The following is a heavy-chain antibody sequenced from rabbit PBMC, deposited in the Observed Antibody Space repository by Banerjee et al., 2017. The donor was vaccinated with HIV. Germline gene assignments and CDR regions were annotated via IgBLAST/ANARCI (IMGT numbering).Heavy chain of an antibody. V-gene: IGHV1S7*01. CDR1: GFDFSNYY. CDR3: ARNDYGDYAYYFNL. CDR2: IYAGKGSA. D-gene: IGHD2-1*01. Sequence: QLEESGGGLVQPGGSLKLSCKASGFDFSNYYMSWVRQAPGKGLEWIGIIYAGKGSADYASWVNGRFTISSDNAQNTVDLQMNSLTAADTATYFCARNDYGDYAYYFNLWGPGTLVTVS. J-gene: IGHJ4*01.